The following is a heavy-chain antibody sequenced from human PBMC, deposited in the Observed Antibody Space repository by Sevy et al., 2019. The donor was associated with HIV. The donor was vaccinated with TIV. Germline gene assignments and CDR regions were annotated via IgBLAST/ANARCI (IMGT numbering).Heavy chain of an antibody. D-gene: IGHD3-10*01. CDR2: IYAGDSDS. V-gene: IGHV5-51*01. CDR3: ARSRGDFLPPYYFQYYGMDV. J-gene: IGHJ6*02. Sequence: GESLKISCKTSGFTFTDYWIGWVRQMPGKGLEWMGIIYAGDSDSRYSPSFRGQVTISADKSTSTAYLQWSSLKASDTAMYYCARSRGDFLPPYYFQYYGMDVWGQGTMVTVSS. CDR1: GFTFTDYW.